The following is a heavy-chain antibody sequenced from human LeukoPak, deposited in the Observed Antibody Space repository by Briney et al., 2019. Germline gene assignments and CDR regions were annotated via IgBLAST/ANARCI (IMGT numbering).Heavy chain of an antibody. J-gene: IGHJ4*02. CDR3: ARDRDRMVQGVTALFDY. D-gene: IGHD3-10*01. CDR2: ISGSNGNT. CDR1: GYTFTTYG. Sequence: GSVKVSCKTSGYTFTTYGISWVRQAPGQGLEWMGWISGSNGNTKYAQKVQGRVTMTTDTSTTTAYTEVRSLRSDDTAVYYCARDRDRMVQGVTALFDYWGQGTLVTVSS. V-gene: IGHV1-18*04.